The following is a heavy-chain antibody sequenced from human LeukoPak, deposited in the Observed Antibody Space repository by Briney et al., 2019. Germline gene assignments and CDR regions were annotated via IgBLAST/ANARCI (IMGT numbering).Heavy chain of an antibody. CDR1: GFTFSSYG. D-gene: IGHD2-15*01. Sequence: PGGSLRLSCAASGFTFSSYGLHWVRQAPGQGLDWVAVISSDGSKKYYADSAKGRFSISRDNSKTTLYLQMNSLRAEDTAVYYCAKVGSDFVVVFYGMDVWGQGTTVTVSS. V-gene: IGHV3-30*18. CDR2: ISSDGSKK. J-gene: IGHJ6*02. CDR3: AKVGSDFVVVFYGMDV.